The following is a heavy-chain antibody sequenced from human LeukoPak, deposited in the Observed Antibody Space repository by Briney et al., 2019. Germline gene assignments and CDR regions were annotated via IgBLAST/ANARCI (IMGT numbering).Heavy chain of an antibody. CDR3: ARDLQSRDAFDI. Sequence: SETLSLTCTVSGGSISSYYWSWIRQPPGKGLEWIGYIYYSGSTNYNPSLKSRVPISVDTSKNQYSLKLSSVTAADTAVYYCARDLQSRDAFDIWGQGTMVTVSS. V-gene: IGHV4-59*12. CDR2: IYYSGST. D-gene: IGHD6-19*01. CDR1: GGSISSYY. J-gene: IGHJ3*02.